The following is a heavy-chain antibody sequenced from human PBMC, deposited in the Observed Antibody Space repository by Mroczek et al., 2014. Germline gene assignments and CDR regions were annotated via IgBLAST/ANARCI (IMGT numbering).Heavy chain of an antibody. CDR2: IYYSGST. J-gene: IGHJ5*02. V-gene: IGHV4-39*01. Sequence: QVQLQQWGPGLVKPSETLSLTCTVSGGSISSSSYYWGWIRQPPGKGLEWIGSIYYSGSTYYNPSLKSRVTISVDTSKNQFSLKLSSVTAADTAVYYCARHPVVAALVNWFDPWGQGTLVTVSS. CDR3: ARHPVVAALVNWFDP. CDR1: GGSISSSSYY. D-gene: IGHD2-15*01.